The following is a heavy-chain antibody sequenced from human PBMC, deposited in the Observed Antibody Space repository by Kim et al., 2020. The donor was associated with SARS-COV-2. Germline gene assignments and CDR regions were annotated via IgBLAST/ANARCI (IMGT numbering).Heavy chain of an antibody. D-gene: IGHD3-16*01. V-gene: IGHV3-30*02. CDR3: AKDGGGSSSFDY. Sequence: YYADSVKGRFTISRDNSKNTLYLQMNSLRAEDTAVYYCAKDGGGSSSFDYWGQGTLVTVSS. J-gene: IGHJ4*02.